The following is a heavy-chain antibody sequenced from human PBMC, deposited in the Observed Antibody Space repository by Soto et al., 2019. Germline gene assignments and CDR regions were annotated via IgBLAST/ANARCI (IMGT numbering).Heavy chain of an antibody. D-gene: IGHD6-19*01. V-gene: IGHV3-48*02. CDR3: ARDLGWAFDS. CDR2: ISGGGRPI. Sequence: EVQLVESGGGSVQPGGSLRLSCAASRFTFSTFSMNWVRQAPGRGLEWISYISGGGRPISYADSVKGRVTISRDNAKNPLYLQMDSLTDEDTAVYYCARDLGWAFDSWGQGTLVTVSS. J-gene: IGHJ4*02. CDR1: RFTFSTFS.